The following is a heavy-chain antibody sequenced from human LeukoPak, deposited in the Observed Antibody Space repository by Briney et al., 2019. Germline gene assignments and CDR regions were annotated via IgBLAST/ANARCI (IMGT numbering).Heavy chain of an antibody. V-gene: IGHV4-59*01. CDR1: GGSISSYY. Sequence: PSETLSLTCTVCGGSISSYYWSWIRQPPGKGLELIGYIYYSGSTNYNPSLTSRVTLSVDTSKSHFSLKLSSVTAADTAIYYCARLPYGGFDYWGQGTLVTVSS. CDR2: IYYSGST. J-gene: IGHJ4*02. D-gene: IGHD4-23*01. CDR3: ARLPYGGFDY.